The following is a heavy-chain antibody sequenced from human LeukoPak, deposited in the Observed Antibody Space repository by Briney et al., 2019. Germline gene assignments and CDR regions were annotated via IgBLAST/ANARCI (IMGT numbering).Heavy chain of an antibody. CDR1: GFTFSSYS. CDR3: ARDNSRSPYDSSGYFFDY. J-gene: IGHJ4*02. CDR2: ISSSSSYI. D-gene: IGHD3-22*01. V-gene: IGHV3-21*01. Sequence: GGSLRLSCAASGFTFSSYSMNWVRQAPGKGLVWVSSISSSSSYIYYADSVKGRFTISRDNAKNSLYLQMNSLRAEDTAVYYCARDNSRSPYDSSGYFFDYWGQGTLVTVSS.